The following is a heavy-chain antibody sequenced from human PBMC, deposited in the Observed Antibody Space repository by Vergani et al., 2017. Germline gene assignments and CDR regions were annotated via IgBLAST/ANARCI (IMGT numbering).Heavy chain of an antibody. V-gene: IGHV1-69*01. CDR2: IIPIFGTA. D-gene: IGHD5-24*01. Sequence: QVQLVQSGAEVKKPGSSVKVSCKASGGPFSSYAISWVRQAPGQGLEWMGGIIPIFGTANYAQKFQGRVTITADESTSTAYMELSSLRSEDTAVYYCARGGPVGRLQLFYRFDYWGQGTLVTVSS. CDR1: GGPFSSYA. J-gene: IGHJ4*02. CDR3: ARGGPVGRLQLFYRFDY.